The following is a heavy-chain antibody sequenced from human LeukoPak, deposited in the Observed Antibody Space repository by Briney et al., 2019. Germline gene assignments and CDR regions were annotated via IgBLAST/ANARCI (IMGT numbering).Heavy chain of an antibody. CDR1: GGSISTSNSDYY. Sequence: PSETLSLTCTVSGGSISTSNSDYYWGWVPQPPGKGLEWIGSISYSGSTYYNPSLKSRVTISADTSNNQFSLKLTSVTAADTAAFYCARHRHNHHYDYWGQGTLVTVSS. J-gene: IGHJ4*02. D-gene: IGHD1-14*01. V-gene: IGHV4-39*01. CDR3: ARHRHNHHYDY. CDR2: ISYSGST.